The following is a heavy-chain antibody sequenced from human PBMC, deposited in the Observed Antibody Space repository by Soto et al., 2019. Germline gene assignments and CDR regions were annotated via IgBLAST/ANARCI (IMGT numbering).Heavy chain of an antibody. Sequence: GGSLRLSCSASGFTFSNYAMHWVRQAPGKGLEYVSAINNNGGATYYADSVKGRFTISRDNSRNTLYPQMSSLRAEDTAVYYCVKDSSSWYYFDYWGQGTLVTVSS. CDR3: VKDSSSWYYFDY. CDR2: INNNGGAT. D-gene: IGHD6-13*01. CDR1: GFTFSNYA. J-gene: IGHJ4*02. V-gene: IGHV3-64D*06.